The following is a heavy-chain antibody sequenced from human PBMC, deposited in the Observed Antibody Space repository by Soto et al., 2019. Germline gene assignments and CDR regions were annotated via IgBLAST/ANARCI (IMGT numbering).Heavy chain of an antibody. D-gene: IGHD3-10*01. V-gene: IGHV2-5*02. CDR3: ARSLWFGELH. J-gene: IGHJ4*02. CDR2: IYWDNDK. CDR1: GFSLSTTGVG. Sequence: QITLKESGPTLVKPTQTLTLTCSFSGFSLSTTGVGVGWIRQSPGKALEWLAIIYWDNDKRYSPSRKSRVTITKDTSKNQVVLTVTNMDPVDTGTYYCARSLWFGELHWGQGALVTVSS.